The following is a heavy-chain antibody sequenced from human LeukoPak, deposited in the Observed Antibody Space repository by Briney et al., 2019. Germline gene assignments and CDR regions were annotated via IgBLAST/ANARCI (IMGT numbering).Heavy chain of an antibody. J-gene: IGHJ4*02. CDR3: ARGDILTSIFDY. CDR2: IYYSGST. D-gene: IGHD3-9*01. CDR1: GGSISSYY. V-gene: IGHV4-59*01. Sequence: SETLSLTCTVSGGSISSYYWSWIRQPPGKGLEWIGYIYYSGSTNYNPSLKSRVTISVDTSKNQFSLKLSSVTAADTAVYYCARGDILTSIFDYWGQGTLVTVSS.